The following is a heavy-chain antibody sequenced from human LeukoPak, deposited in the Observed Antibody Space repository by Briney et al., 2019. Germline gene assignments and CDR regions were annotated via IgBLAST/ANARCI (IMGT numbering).Heavy chain of an antibody. J-gene: IGHJ3*02. CDR3: ARDSKVGGAFDI. D-gene: IGHD1-26*01. Sequence: ASVKVSCKASGYTFTSYDINWVRQATGQGLEWMGWMNPNSGNTGYAQKFQGRVTMTRNTSISTAYMELSSLRSEDTAVHYCARDSKVGGAFDIWGQGTMVTVSS. CDR1: GYTFTSYD. CDR2: MNPNSGNT. V-gene: IGHV1-8*01.